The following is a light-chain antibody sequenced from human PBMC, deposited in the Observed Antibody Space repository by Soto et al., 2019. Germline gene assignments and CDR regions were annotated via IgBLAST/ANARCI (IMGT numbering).Light chain of an antibody. Sequence: DIVMTQSPDSLAVSLGERATINCKSSQSVLYSSNNKNYLAWYQQKPGHPPKLLIYRASTRESGVPDRFSGSGSGTDFTLTISSLQAEDVAVYYCQQYYSTPWTFGQGTKVEIK. J-gene: IGKJ1*01. CDR3: QQYYSTPWT. CDR1: QSVLYSSNNKNY. V-gene: IGKV4-1*01. CDR2: RAS.